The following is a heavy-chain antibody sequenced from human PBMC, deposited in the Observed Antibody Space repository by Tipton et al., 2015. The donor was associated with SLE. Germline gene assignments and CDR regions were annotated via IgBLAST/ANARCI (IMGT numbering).Heavy chain of an antibody. CDR3: AKDRYSSSWYYFDY. J-gene: IGHJ4*02. CDR1: GFTVSSNY. CDR2: IYSGGST. Sequence: SLRLSCAASGFTVSSNYMSWVRQAPGKGLEWVSVIYSGGSTYYADSVKGRFTISRDNSKNTLYLQMNSLRAEDTAVYYCAKDRYSSSWYYFDYWGQGTLVTVSS. V-gene: IGHV3-53*01. D-gene: IGHD6-13*01.